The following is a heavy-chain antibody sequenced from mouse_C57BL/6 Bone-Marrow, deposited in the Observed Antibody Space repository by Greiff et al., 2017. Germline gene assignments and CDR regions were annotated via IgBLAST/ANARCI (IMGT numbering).Heavy chain of an antibody. CDR1: GFNIKDYY. CDR2: IDPEDGET. V-gene: IGHV14-2*01. J-gene: IGHJ4*01. CDR3: ARREDYYGNFYYYAMDY. D-gene: IGHD2-1*01. Sequence: VQLQQSGAELVKPGASVKLSCTASGFNIKDYYMHWVKQRTEQGLEWIVRIDPEDGETKYAPKFQGKATITADTSSNKAYLQLSSLTSEDTAVYYWARREDYYGNFYYYAMDYWGQGTSVTVSS.